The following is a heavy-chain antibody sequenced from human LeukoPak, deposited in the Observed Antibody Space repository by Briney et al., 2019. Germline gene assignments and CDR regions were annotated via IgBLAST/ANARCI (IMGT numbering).Heavy chain of an antibody. Sequence: GGSLRLSCAASGFTFSSYEMNWVRQAPGKGLEWVSYISSSGSTIYYADSVKGRFTISRDNAKNSLYLQMNSLRAEDTAVYYCARGLGGSYSPGGFDYWGQGTLVTASS. V-gene: IGHV3-48*03. D-gene: IGHD1-26*01. CDR2: ISSSGSTI. J-gene: IGHJ4*02. CDR3: ARGLGGSYSPGGFDY. CDR1: GFTFSSYE.